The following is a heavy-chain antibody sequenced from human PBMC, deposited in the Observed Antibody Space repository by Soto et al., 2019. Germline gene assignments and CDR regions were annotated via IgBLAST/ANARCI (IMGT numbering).Heavy chain of an antibody. CDR1: GYSFASYW. V-gene: IGHV5-51*01. CDR2: IYPGDSDT. Sequence: PGESLKSSCQGSGYSFASYWIGWVRQMPGKDLEWMGIIYPGDSDTRYSPSFQGQVTISADKSLRTAYLQWTSLKASDTALYYCARTRSFTLGFYYDGMDVWGQGTTVTVS. D-gene: IGHD6-6*01. J-gene: IGHJ6*02. CDR3: ARTRSFTLGFYYDGMDV.